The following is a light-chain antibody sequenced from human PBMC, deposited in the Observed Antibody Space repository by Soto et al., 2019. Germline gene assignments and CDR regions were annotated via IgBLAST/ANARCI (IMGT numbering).Light chain of an antibody. Sequence: QSVLTQPPSVSGAPGQRVTISCTGSSSNIGAGSDVHWYQQLPGAAPKLLIYGNINRPSGVPNRFSGSKSGTSASLAITELQAEDEADYYCQSYDSSLTAYVFGAGTKLTV. CDR1: SSNIGAGSD. V-gene: IGLV1-40*01. CDR2: GNI. CDR3: QSYDSSLTAYV. J-gene: IGLJ1*01.